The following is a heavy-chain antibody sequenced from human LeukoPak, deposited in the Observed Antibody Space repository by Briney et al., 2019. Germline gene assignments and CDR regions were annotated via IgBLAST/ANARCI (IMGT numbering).Heavy chain of an antibody. CDR1: GYSISSGYY. D-gene: IGHD4-23*01. V-gene: IGHV4-38-2*02. CDR2: IYHSGST. J-gene: IGHJ6*03. CDR3: ARSATVAYYYYYMDV. Sequence: SETLSLTCTVSGYSISSGYYWGWIRQPPGKGLEWIGSIYHSGSTYYNPSLKSRVTISVDTSKNQFSLKLSSVTAADTAVYYCARSATVAYYYYYMDVWGKGTTVTISS.